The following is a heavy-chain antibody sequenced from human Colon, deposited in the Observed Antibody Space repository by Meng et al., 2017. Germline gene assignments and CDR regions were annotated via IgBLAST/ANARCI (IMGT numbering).Heavy chain of an antibody. J-gene: IGHJ5*02. CDR1: GASSSSDSHY. D-gene: IGHD4-17*01. CDR2: IYYTGNT. V-gene: IGHV4-61*03. CDR3: ARVNGDFDEAWFDP. Sequence: QGQTRKWAPGLVRLSGTLSLTCTVPGASSSSDSHYWSWIRQSPGKGLEWIGYIYYTGNTNYNPSLASRVSMSLDTSKNNFSLHLTSVTAADTAIYYCARVNGDFDEAWFDPWGQGTLVTVSS.